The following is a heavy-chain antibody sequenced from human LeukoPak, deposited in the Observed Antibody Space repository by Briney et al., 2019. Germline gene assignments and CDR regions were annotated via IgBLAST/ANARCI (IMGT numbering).Heavy chain of an antibody. J-gene: IGHJ4*02. CDR1: GLTFSSYS. V-gene: IGHV3-48*01. CDR2: ISSFGTII. Sequence: PGGSLRLSCAASGLTFSSYSLTWVRQAPGKGLEWISYISSFGTIIYYADSVKGRFTISRDNAKNSLYLQMNSLRVEDTAVYYCASHGGDCSRTSCHTLDYWGQGTLVTVSS. CDR3: ASHGGDCSRTSCHTLDY. D-gene: IGHD2-2*02.